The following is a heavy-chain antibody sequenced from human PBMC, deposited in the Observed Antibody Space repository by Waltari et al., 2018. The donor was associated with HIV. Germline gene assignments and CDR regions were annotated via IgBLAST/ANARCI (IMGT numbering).Heavy chain of an antibody. CDR2: MGGSSTST. V-gene: IGHV4-38-2*01. CDR3: ARWSRSFDSAGVFIHFDF. Sequence: QVQLQESGPGLVKPSETLSLTCAVSGDSISSRYGWSWIRQAPGKGLEWIGYMGGSSTSTHYNPSLKSRVTISKDTSKNQFSLNLISGTAADTAVYYCARWSRSFDSAGVFIHFDFWGQGVLVTVSS. J-gene: IGHJ4*02. D-gene: IGHD2-15*01. CDR1: GDSISSRYG.